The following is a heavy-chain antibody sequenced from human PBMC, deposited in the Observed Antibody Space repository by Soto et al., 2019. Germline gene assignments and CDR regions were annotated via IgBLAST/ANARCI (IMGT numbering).Heavy chain of an antibody. CDR3: TTDPPPDCGGDCYSVALDY. CDR2: IKSKTDGGTT. CDR1: GFTFSNAW. V-gene: IGHV3-15*07. Sequence: GGSLRLSCAAAGFTFSNAWMNCVRQAPGKGLEWVGRIKSKTDGGTTDYAAPVKGRFTISRDDSKNTLYLQMNSLKTEDTAVYYCTTDPPPDCGGDCYSVALDYWGQGTLVTSPQ. J-gene: IGHJ4*02. D-gene: IGHD2-21*02.